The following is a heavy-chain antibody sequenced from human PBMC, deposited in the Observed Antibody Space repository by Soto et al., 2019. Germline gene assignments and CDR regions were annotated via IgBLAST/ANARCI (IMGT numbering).Heavy chain of an antibody. V-gene: IGHV4-59*01. CDR2: IYYSGST. D-gene: IGHD3-3*01. Sequence: SETLSLTCTVSGGSISSYYWSWIRQPPGKGLEWIGYIYYSGSTNYNPSLKSRVTISVDTSKNQFSLKLSSVTAADTAVYYCARAYIRVSHYDFWSGYYQAGYSFDYRGQRTLVTASS. CDR1: GGSISSYY. CDR3: ARAYIRVSHYDFWSGYYQAGYSFDY. J-gene: IGHJ4*02.